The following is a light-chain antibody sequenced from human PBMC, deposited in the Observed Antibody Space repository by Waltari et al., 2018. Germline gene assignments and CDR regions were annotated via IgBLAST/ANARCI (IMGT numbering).Light chain of an antibody. Sequence: EVVLTQSPATLSLSPGERATLSCRASQSVSVSLAWYQQKPGQAPRLLIYDASDRATGVPARFSGSGSGTDFTLTISSLEPEDFAVYYCQQRTDRPPVTFGQGTRVEMK. CDR1: QSVSVS. CDR2: DAS. J-gene: IGKJ1*01. V-gene: IGKV3-11*01. CDR3: QQRTDRPPVT.